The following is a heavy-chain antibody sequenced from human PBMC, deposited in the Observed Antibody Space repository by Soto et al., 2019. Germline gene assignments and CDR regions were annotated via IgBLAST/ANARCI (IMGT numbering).Heavy chain of an antibody. J-gene: IGHJ4*02. Sequence: QVQLVESGGGVVQPGRSLRLSCAASGFTFSSYAMHWVRQAPGKGLEWVAVISYDGSNKYYADSVKGRFTISRDNSKNTLYRQMNSLRAEDTAVYYCARGRGIAAAGVFDYWGQGTLVTVSS. CDR3: ARGRGIAAAGVFDY. V-gene: IGHV3-30-3*01. CDR2: ISYDGSNK. CDR1: GFTFSSYA. D-gene: IGHD6-13*01.